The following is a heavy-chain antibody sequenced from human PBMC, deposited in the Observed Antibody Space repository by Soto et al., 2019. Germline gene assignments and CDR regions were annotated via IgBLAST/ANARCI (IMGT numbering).Heavy chain of an antibody. J-gene: IGHJ3*02. D-gene: IGHD3-9*01. Sequence: QVQLVESGGGVVQPGRSLRLSCAASGFTFSSYGMHWVRQAPGKGLEWVAVIWYDGSNKYYADSVKGRFTISRDTSKNTVYLQMNSLRVEDTALYYCARAKPGNFDSPPDGFDIWGQGTIVTVSS. CDR3: ARAKPGNFDSPPDGFDI. V-gene: IGHV3-33*01. CDR2: IWYDGSNK. CDR1: GFTFSSYG.